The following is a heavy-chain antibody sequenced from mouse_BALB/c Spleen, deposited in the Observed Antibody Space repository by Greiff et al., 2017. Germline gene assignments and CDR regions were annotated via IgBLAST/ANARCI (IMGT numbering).Heavy chain of an antibody. D-gene: IGHD2-2*01. CDR1: GFTFSSYG. V-gene: IGHV5-6-3*01. Sequence: EVKLMESGGGLVQPGGSLKLSCAASGFTFSSYGMSWVRQTPDKRLELVATINSNGGSTYYPDSVKGRFTISRDNAKNTLYLQMSSLKSEDTAMYYCARVGYYGYDGYAMDYWGQGTSVTVSS. CDR2: INSNGGST. CDR3: ARVGYYGYDGYAMDY. J-gene: IGHJ4*01.